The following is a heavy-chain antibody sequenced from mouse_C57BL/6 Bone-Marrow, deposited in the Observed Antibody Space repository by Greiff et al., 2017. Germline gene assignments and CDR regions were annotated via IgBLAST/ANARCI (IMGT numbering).Heavy chain of an antibody. CDR3: TFYDYGQGDY. Sequence: VQLQQSGAELVRPGASVKLSCTASGFNIKDDYMHWVKQRPEQGLEWIGWIDPENGDTEYASKFQGKATITADTSSNTAYLQLSSLTSKDTAVYYCTFYDYGQGDYWGQGTSVTVSS. CDR1: GFNIKDDY. CDR2: IDPENGDT. V-gene: IGHV14-4*01. J-gene: IGHJ4*01. D-gene: IGHD2-4*01.